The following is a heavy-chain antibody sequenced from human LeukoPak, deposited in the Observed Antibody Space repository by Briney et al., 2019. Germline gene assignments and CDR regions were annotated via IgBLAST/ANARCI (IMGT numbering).Heavy chain of an antibody. CDR2: ISGSGAST. V-gene: IGHV3-23*01. Sequence: PGGSLRLSCAASGFAFSSYAMTWVRQAPGKGLEWVSDISGSGASTYYADSVKGRFTISRGNSKNTLYLQMNSLRAEDTAVYYCAKDSGNRDNWFDPWGQGTLVTVSS. D-gene: IGHD1-14*01. J-gene: IGHJ5*02. CDR1: GFAFSSYA. CDR3: AKDSGNRDNWFDP.